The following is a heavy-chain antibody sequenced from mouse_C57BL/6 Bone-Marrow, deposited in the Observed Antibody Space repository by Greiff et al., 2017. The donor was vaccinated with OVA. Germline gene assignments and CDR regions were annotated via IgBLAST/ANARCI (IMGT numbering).Heavy chain of an antibody. CDR3: ARKGSWFDY. CDR2: INPRSGTT. Sequence: QVQLQQSGAELARPGASVKLSCKASGYTFTSYGISWVRQGTGQGLEWVGEINPRSGTTYYNEKFKGKATLTADKSSSTAYMELRSLTSEDSAVYFCARKGSWFDYWGQGTTLTVSS. J-gene: IGHJ2*01. V-gene: IGHV1-81*01. CDR1: GYTFTSYG.